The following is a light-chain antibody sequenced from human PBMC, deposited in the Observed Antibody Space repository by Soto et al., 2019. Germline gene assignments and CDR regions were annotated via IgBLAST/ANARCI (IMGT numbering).Light chain of an antibody. J-gene: IGKJ5*01. CDR1: QIVSSSY. V-gene: IGKV3-20*01. CDR2: GAS. CDR3: QQYGSSPIT. Sequence: EIVLTQSPGTLSLSPGERATLSCRASQIVSSSYLAWYQQKPGQAPRLLIHGASSRATGIPDRISGSGSGTDFTLTISRLEPEDFAVYYCQQYGSSPITFGQGTRREIK.